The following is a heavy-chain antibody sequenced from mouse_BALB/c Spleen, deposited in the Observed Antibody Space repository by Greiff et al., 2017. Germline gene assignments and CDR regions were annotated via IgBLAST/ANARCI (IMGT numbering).Heavy chain of an antibody. V-gene: IGHV1-69*02. Sequence: QVQLQQPGAELVKPGASVRLSCKASGYTFTSYWMHWVKQRPGQGLEWIGEIDPSDSYTNYNQKFKGKATLTVDKSSSTAYMQLSSLTSEDSAVYYCARLSYYGSSYEGYYAMDYWGQGTSVTVSS. J-gene: IGHJ4*01. D-gene: IGHD1-1*01. CDR2: IDPSDSYT. CDR3: ARLSYYGSSYEGYYAMDY. CDR1: GYTFTSYW.